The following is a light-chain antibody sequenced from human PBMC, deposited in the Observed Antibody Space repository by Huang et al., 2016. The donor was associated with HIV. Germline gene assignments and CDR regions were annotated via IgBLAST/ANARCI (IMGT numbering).Light chain of an antibody. Sequence: PGEGASLSCRASQGVHNSYLAWYQQKPGQAPRLLIFVASNRATGVPHRFRGSESGTDFTLTISGLDPEDFAVYYCQQYGTLPYTFGQGTKLEI. J-gene: IGKJ2*01. CDR3: QQYGTLPYT. CDR2: VAS. V-gene: IGKV3-20*01. CDR1: QGVHNSY.